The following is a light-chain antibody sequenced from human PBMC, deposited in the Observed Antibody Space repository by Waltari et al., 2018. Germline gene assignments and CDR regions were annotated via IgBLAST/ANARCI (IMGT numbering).Light chain of an antibody. CDR3: QSGGHGTWV. CDR1: SGHSTNL. V-gene: IGLV4-69*02. CDR2: VNSDGSH. J-gene: IGLJ3*02. Sequence: QLVLTQSPSASASLGASVKLTCTLASGHSTNLIAWHQQQAQKGPRFLTKVNSDGSHSKGDEIPDRFSGSSSSSGTERYLTISSVQSGDEADYDCQSGGHGTWVFGGGTKLTVL.